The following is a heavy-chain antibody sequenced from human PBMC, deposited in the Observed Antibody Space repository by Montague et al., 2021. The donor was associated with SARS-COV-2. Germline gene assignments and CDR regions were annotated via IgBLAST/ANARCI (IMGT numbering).Heavy chain of an antibody. CDR2: INHGGST. D-gene: IGHD3-10*01. V-gene: IGHV4-34*01. Sequence: SQTLSLTCAVHGTSFSGYYWNWIRQPPGKGLEWIGEINHGGSTKYIPSLKSRLTISADTSKNQFSLKLTSVAAADTAVYYCARLLDGVVPSPILGVGPYYSYYYMDVGGRGTTVTVSS. CDR3: ARLLDGVVPSPILGVGPYYSYYYMDV. CDR1: GTSFSGYY. J-gene: IGHJ6*03.